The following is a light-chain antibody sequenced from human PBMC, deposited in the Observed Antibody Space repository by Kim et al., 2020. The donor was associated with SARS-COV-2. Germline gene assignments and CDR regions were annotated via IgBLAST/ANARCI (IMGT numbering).Light chain of an antibody. CDR2: RAS. CDR1: QDIGTY. J-gene: IGKJ1*01. V-gene: IGKV1-9*01. CDR3: QQLNNYPWT. Sequence: DIQMTQSPPFLSASVRDRVTITCRASQDIGTYLAWYQQMPGKAPKLLIYRASTLQSGVPSRFSGSGSGTEFTLTISNLQPEDFGIYYCQQLNNYPWTFGQGTKVDIK.